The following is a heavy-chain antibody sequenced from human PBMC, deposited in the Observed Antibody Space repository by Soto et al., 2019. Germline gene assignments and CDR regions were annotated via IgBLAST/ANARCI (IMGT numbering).Heavy chain of an antibody. D-gene: IGHD1-1*01. CDR3: AKEGPITNWYFDH. Sequence: ESGGGVVQPGRSLRLSCAASGFTFSSYGMHWVRQAPGKGLEWVTVISYDGNVAYYADSVKGRFTISRDNSKNTLYLQMNSLRTEDTAMYYCAKEGPITNWYFDHWGQGTLVTVSS. CDR2: ISYDGNVA. V-gene: IGHV3-30*18. J-gene: IGHJ4*02. CDR1: GFTFSSYG.